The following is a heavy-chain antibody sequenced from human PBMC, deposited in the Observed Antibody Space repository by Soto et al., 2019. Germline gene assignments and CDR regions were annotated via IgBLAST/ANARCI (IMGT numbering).Heavy chain of an antibody. V-gene: IGHV3-23*01. CDR1: GFTFSSYA. D-gene: IGHD3-10*01. J-gene: IGHJ4*02. CDR2: ISGSGGST. Sequence: GGSLRLSCAASGFTFSSYAMSWVRQAPGKGLEWVSAISGSGGSTYYADSVKGRFTISRDNSKNTLYLQMNSLRAEDTAVYYCAKVEVGLWFGELLHYDYWGQGTLVTVSS. CDR3: AKVEVGLWFGELLHYDY.